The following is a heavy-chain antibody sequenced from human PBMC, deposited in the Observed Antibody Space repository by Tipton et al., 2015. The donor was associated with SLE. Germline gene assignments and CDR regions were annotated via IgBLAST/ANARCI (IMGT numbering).Heavy chain of an antibody. CDR1: GYSISSGYY. V-gene: IGHV4-61*01. D-gene: IGHD3-3*01. CDR3: ARSPGRLRSMDY. Sequence: TLSLTCTVSGYSISSGYYWSWVRQPPGKGLEWIGYISFSGLTNYNPSVRSRVSTSMDTSKNQFSLKLNSVTAADTAMYFCARSPGRLRSMDYWGQGTLVTVSS. CDR2: ISFSGLT. J-gene: IGHJ4*02.